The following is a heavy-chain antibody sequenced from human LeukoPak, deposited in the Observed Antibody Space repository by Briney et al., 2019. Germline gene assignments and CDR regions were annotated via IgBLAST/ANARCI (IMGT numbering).Heavy chain of an antibody. CDR1: GFTVSSSF. Sequence: GGSLRLSCAASGFTVSSSFMTWVRQAPGKGLAWVSVIYTGGSTYYADSVKGRFTISRDNSKNTLYLQMNSLRAEDTAVYYCAKGYSSSWYERCAFDIWGQGTMVTVSS. J-gene: IGHJ3*02. V-gene: IGHV3-53*01. CDR2: IYTGGST. CDR3: AKGYSSSWYERCAFDI. D-gene: IGHD6-13*01.